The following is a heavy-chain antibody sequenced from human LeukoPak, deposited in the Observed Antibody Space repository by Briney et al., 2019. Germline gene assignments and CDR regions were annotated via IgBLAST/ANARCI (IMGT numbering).Heavy chain of an antibody. D-gene: IGHD4-17*01. Sequence: GGSLRLSCAASGFTFNSYGMHWVRQAPGKGLEWVAFIRYDGSNKYYADSVKGRFTISRDNSKNTLYLQMNSLRAEDTAVYYCAKDTYLSTVTSPYFDYWGQGTLVTVSS. J-gene: IGHJ4*02. V-gene: IGHV3-30*02. CDR1: GFTFNSYG. CDR3: AKDTYLSTVTSPYFDY. CDR2: IRYDGSNK.